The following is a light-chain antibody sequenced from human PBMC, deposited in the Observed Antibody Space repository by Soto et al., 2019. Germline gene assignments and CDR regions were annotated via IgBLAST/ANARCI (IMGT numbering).Light chain of an antibody. V-gene: IGLV2-14*01. CDR2: EVS. J-gene: IGLJ1*01. CDR3: SSYTSSSLLYV. CDR1: SSDVGGYNY. Sequence: QSVLTQPASVSGCPGQSITISCTGTSSDVGGYNYVSWYQQHPGKAPKLMIYEVSNRPSGVSNRFSGSKSGNTASLTISGLQAEDEADYYCSSYTSSSLLYVFGTGTKVTVL.